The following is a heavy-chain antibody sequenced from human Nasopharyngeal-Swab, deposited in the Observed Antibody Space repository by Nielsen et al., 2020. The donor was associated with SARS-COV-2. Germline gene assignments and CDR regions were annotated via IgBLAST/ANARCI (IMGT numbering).Heavy chain of an antibody. D-gene: IGHD6-6*01. CDR3: ARLDSRSSGDY. J-gene: IGHJ4*02. CDR1: DDSIRSSSYS. Sequence: SETLSLTCTVSDDSIRSSSYSWGWLRQPPGKGLEWIAQIYPSGSTNYNPSLRSRVTISIDTSKKQFSLKLHSVTAADTAVYYCARLDSRSSGDYWGQGSLVTVFS. V-gene: IGHV4-39*01. CDR2: IYPSGST.